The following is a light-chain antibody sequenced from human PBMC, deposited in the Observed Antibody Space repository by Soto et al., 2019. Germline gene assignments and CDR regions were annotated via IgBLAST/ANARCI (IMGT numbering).Light chain of an antibody. Sequence: DIQMTQSPSTLSASVGDRVTITCRASQTISNWLAWYQQKPWKAPELLIYDDSSLESGVPSRFRGSGYGTEFTLTISSLQPDDFATYYCQQYNSYSTFGQGTTLEIQ. J-gene: IGKJ2*01. V-gene: IGKV1-5*01. CDR1: QTISNW. CDR2: DDS. CDR3: QQYNSYST.